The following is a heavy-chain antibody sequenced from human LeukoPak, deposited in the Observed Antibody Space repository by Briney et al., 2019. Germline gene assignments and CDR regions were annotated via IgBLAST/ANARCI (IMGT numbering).Heavy chain of an antibody. CDR1: GFTFSSYA. D-gene: IGHD3-16*01. CDR2: VSYDGSIE. J-gene: IGHJ4*02. Sequence: GGSLRLSCAASGFTFSSYAMSWVRQAPGKGLEWVAIVSYDGSIEYYADSVKGRFTISRDNSKNTLYLQMNGLRAEDTAVYYCARDLLGGGLDYWGQGTLVTVSS. CDR3: ARDLLGGGLDY. V-gene: IGHV3-30-3*01.